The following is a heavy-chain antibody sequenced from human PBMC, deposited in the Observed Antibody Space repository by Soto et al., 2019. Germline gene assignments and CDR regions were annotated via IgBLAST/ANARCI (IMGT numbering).Heavy chain of an antibody. Sequence: LGESLKISCKGSGYSFTNYWIGWVRQMPGKGLELMGIIYPGNSETKYSPSFQGQVTISADKSISTAYLQWSSLKASDSAIYYCAKHSGWDNYFGPWGQGTLVTVSS. D-gene: IGHD6-19*01. CDR1: GYSFTNYW. CDR3: AKHSGWDNYFGP. J-gene: IGHJ5*02. V-gene: IGHV5-51*01. CDR2: IYPGNSET.